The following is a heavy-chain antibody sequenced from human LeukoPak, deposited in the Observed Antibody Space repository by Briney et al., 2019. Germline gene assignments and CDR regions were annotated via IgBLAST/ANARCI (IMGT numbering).Heavy chain of an antibody. Sequence: SVKVSCKASGGTFSSYAISWVRQAPGQGLEWMGGIIPIFGTANHAQKFQGRVTITTDESTSTAYMELSSLRSEDTAVYYCARVRYGELDVWGQGTTVTVSS. J-gene: IGHJ6*02. V-gene: IGHV1-69*05. CDR2: IIPIFGTA. D-gene: IGHD4-17*01. CDR1: GGTFSSYA. CDR3: ARVRYGELDV.